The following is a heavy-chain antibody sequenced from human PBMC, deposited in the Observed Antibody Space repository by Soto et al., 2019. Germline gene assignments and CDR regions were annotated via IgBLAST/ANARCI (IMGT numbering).Heavy chain of an antibody. CDR1: GFTFSSYG. J-gene: IGHJ3*02. CDR2: IWYDGSNK. D-gene: IGHD4-17*01. Sequence: GGSLRLSCAASGFTFSSYGMHWFRQAPGNGLEWVAVIWYDGSNKYYADSVKGRFTISRDNSKNTLYLQMNSLRAEDTAVYYCNVRDLGAFDIWGQGTMVTVSS. CDR3: NVRDLGAFDI. V-gene: IGHV3-33*01.